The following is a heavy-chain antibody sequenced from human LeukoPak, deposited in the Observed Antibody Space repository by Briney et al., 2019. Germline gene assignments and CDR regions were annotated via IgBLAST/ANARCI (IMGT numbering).Heavy chain of an antibody. J-gene: IGHJ5*01. D-gene: IGHD1-26*01. CDR2: ISAYDGNA. V-gene: IGHV1-18*04. CDR3: ARFNWDSVSFDS. Sequence: ASVKVSCKTSGYTFTDYYMHWVRQAPGQGLEWMGWISAYDGNANYGQKVQGRVSMTTETLTRTAYMELRNLRSDDTAVYYCARFNWDSVSFDSWGQGTLVTVSS. CDR1: GYTFTDYY.